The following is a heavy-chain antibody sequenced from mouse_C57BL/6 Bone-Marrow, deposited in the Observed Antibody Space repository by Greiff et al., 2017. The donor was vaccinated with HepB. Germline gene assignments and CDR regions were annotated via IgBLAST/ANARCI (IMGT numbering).Heavy chain of an antibody. Sequence: VQLVESGGDLVKPGGSLKLSCAASGFTFSSYGMSWVRQTPDKRLEWVATISSGGSYIYYPDSVKGRFTISRDNAKNTLYLQMSSLKSEDTAMYYCARQGTTVVARGYFDVWGTGTTVTVSS. V-gene: IGHV5-6*01. CDR3: ARQGTTVVARGYFDV. CDR1: GFTFSSYG. J-gene: IGHJ1*03. D-gene: IGHD1-1*01. CDR2: ISSGGSYI.